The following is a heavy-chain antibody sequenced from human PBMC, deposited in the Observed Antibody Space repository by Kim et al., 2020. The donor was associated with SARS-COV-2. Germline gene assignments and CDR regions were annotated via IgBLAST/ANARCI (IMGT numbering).Heavy chain of an antibody. CDR3: ARGNTETIDY. CDR2: INPDSGVK. CDR1: GYTFTTRY. V-gene: IGHV1-2*05. J-gene: IGHJ4*02. Sequence: ASVKVSCKTSGYTFTTRYLHWVRQAPGHGLEWMGRINPDSGVKDYAQRFQGRVTMTRDKSISTVYMELSSLKSDDTVVYYCARGNTETIDYWGQGTLVTVSS.